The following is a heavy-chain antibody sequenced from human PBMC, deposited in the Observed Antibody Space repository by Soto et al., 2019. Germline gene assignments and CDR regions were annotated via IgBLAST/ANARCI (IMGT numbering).Heavy chain of an antibody. CDR3: AKDRRAMNWYFNL. J-gene: IGHJ2*01. CDR2: INWNSRSI. Sequence: EVQLVESGGGLGQPGTSLRLSCAASGFTFDDFAMHWVRQAPGKGLEWVAGINWNSRSIDYADTVKGRFIISRDNAKKSIYLQLNNLRTEDPAFYYCAKDRRAMNWYFNLWGRGTLVVVSS. V-gene: IGHV3-9*01. CDR1: GFTFDDFA.